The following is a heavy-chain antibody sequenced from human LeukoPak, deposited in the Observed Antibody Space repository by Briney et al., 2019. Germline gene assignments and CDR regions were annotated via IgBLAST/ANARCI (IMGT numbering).Heavy chain of an antibody. CDR1: GGPVSSSY. CDR3: ARHYGEEYFQH. D-gene: IGHD4-17*01. J-gene: IGHJ1*01. V-gene: IGHV4-59*02. Sequence: SETLSLTCSVSGGPVSSSYWSWIRPPPGKGLEWTGNIYDSGSTNYNPSLKSRVTISVDTSKNHFSLKLTSVTAADTAVYYCARHYGEEYFQHWGQGTLVTVSS. CDR2: IYDSGST.